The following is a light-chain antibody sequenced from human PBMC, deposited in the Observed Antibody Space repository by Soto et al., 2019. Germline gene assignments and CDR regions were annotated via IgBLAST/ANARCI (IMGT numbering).Light chain of an antibody. CDR3: QQYNSWPPT. CDR2: GAS. CDR1: QSVSNNY. V-gene: IGKV3-20*01. J-gene: IGKJ1*01. Sequence: EVVLTQSPGTLSLSPGERATLSCMASQSVSNNYLAWYQQKPGQAPRLLIYGASNRATGIPDRFSGSGSGTEFTLTISSLQSEDFALYYCQQYNSWPPTFGQGTKVDIK.